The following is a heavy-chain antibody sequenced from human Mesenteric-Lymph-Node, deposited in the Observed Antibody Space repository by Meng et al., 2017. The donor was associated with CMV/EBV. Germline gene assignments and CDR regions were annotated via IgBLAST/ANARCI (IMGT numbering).Heavy chain of an antibody. CDR3: ARESVMRDSGRYFDY. Sequence: GGSLRLSCAASGFTLSSYWTHWVRQAPGKGLVWVSRINSDGSSTTYADSVKGRFTISRDNTNNALYLQMSSLRAEDTAVYYCARESVMRDSGRYFDYWGQGTLVTVSS. D-gene: IGHD3-16*01. V-gene: IGHV3-74*01. CDR1: GFTLSSYW. J-gene: IGHJ4*02. CDR2: INSDGSST.